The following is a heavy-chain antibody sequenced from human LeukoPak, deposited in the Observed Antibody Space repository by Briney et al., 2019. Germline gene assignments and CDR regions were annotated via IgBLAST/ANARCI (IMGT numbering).Heavy chain of an antibody. CDR1: GFTFTTYS. CDR3: ARDTYQLPRWVVVRGVINAFDI. J-gene: IGHJ3*02. V-gene: IGHV3-21*04. D-gene: IGHD3-10*01. CDR2: ISSGSSAI. Sequence: GGSLRLSCEASGFTFTTYSMTWVRQAPGKGLEWVSIISSGSSAIFSADALKGRFTISRGDAKNLLYLDMNSLRSDATAVYYCARDTYQLPRWVVVRGVINAFDIWGQGTMVTVSS.